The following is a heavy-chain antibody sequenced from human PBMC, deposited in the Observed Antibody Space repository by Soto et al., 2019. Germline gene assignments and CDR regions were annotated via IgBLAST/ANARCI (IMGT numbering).Heavy chain of an antibody. CDR1: GGSFSGYY. J-gene: IGHJ4*02. V-gene: IGHV4-34*01. Sequence: SETLSLTCAVYGGSFSGYYWSWIRQPPGKGLEWIGEINHSGSTNYNPSLKSRVTISVDTSKNQFSLKLSSVTAADTAVYYCARGMSGGYNSNYWGQGTLVTVSS. CDR2: INHSGST. CDR3: ARGMSGGYNSNY. D-gene: IGHD6-25*01.